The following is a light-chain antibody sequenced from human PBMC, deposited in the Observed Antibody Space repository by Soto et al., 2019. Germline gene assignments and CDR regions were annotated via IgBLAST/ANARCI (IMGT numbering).Light chain of an antibody. V-gene: IGLV2-11*01. J-gene: IGLJ1*01. CDR3: CSYADTSYV. Sequence: QSALTHPRSVSGSPGQSFTISCTGTSTDIVRFNYVSWYQHHPGKAPKLLIYDVNKRPSGVPDRFSGSKSGNTASLTMSGLQAEDEADYYCCSYADTSYVFGTGTKVTVL. CDR1: STDIVRFNY. CDR2: DVN.